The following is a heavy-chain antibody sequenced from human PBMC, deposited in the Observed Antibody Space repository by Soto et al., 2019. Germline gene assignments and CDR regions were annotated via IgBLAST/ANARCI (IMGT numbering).Heavy chain of an antibody. V-gene: IGHV1-69*02. D-gene: IGHD3-10*01. CDR2: IILMFGIA. CDR3: ARLTNPYGSGTYSSLWFDP. Sequence: ASVKVSCKASGGTFSRNTISWVRQAPGQGLEWMGRIILMFGIANYAQKFQGRVTITADKSTNTAYMELSSLRSEDTAVYYCARLTNPYGSGTYSSLWFDPWGQGTLVTVSS. CDR1: GGTFSRNT. J-gene: IGHJ5*02.